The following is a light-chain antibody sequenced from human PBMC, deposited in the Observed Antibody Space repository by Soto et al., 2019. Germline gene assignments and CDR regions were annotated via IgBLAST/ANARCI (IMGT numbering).Light chain of an antibody. CDR2: EVT. CDR1: SSDVGGYNY. V-gene: IGLV2-8*01. J-gene: IGLJ1*01. CDR3: CSYAGNSNYV. Sequence: QSVLTQPPSASGSPGQSVTISCTGTSSDVGGYNYVSWYQQHPGEAPKLIIYEVTKRPSGVPDRFSGSKSGNTASLTVSGLQAEDEADYHCCSYAGNSNYVFGTGTKATVL.